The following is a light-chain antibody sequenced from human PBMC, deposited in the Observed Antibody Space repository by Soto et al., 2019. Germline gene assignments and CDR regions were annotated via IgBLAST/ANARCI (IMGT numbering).Light chain of an antibody. V-gene: IGLV2-14*01. CDR3: SSYTSSSTVV. CDR2: EVS. CDR1: SSDVGAYNY. J-gene: IGLJ2*01. Sequence: QSALTQPASVSGSPGQSITISCTGTSSDVGAYNYVSWYQQHPGKAPKLIISEVSNRPSGVSNRFSGFKSGNTASLTISGLQAEDEADYYCSSYTSSSTVVFGGGTKVTVL.